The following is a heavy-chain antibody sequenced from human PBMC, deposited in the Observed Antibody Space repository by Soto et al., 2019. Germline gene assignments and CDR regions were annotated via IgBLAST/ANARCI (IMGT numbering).Heavy chain of an antibody. CDR3: ARLNGYGSGSYYNGIFDY. V-gene: IGHV4-39*01. D-gene: IGHD3-10*01. CDR1: GGSISSSSYY. Sequence: SETLSLTCTVSGGSISSSSYYWGWIRQPPGKGLEWIGSIYYSGSTYYNPSLKSRVTISVDTSKNQFSLKRSSVTAADTAVYYCARLNGYGSGSYYNGIFDYWGQGTLVTVSS. CDR2: IYYSGST. J-gene: IGHJ4*02.